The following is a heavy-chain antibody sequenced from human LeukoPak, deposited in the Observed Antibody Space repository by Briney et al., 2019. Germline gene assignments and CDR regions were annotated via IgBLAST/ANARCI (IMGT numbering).Heavy chain of an antibody. V-gene: IGHV4-59*01. J-gene: IGHJ4*02. D-gene: IGHD3-22*01. CDR1: GGSISSYY. Sequence: SETLSLTCTVSGGSISSYYWSWIRQPPGKGLEWIGYIYYSGSTNYNPSLKSRVTISVDTSKNQFSLKLSSVTAADTAVYYCARDRWSRYDSSGYYDYWGQGTLVTVSS. CDR3: ARDRWSRYDSSGYYDY. CDR2: IYYSGST.